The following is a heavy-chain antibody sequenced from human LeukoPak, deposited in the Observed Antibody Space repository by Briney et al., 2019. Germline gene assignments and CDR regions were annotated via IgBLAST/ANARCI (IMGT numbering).Heavy chain of an antibody. CDR1: GGSISSYY. J-gene: IGHJ3*02. CDR3: ARPGGFGSPPVFDI. D-gene: IGHD3-10*01. V-gene: IGHV4-59*08. Sequence: SETLSLTCTVSGGSISSYYWSWVRQPPRKGLGWVGYIYYSGSTNYNPSLKSRVTISVDTSKNQFSLKLSSVTAADTAVYYCARPGGFGSPPVFDIWGQGTMVTVSS. CDR2: IYYSGST.